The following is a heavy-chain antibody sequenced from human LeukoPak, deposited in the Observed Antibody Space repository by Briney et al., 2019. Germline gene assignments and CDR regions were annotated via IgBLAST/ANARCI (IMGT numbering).Heavy chain of an antibody. J-gene: IGHJ3*02. CDR1: GGSLSDYF. D-gene: IGHD2-8*01. CDR3: ARRYCTSTTRYYGAFDI. V-gene: IGHV4-4*07. CDR2: MSTSGST. Sequence: SETLSLTCTVSGGSLSDYFWTWMRQPAGKGLEWIGRMSTSGSTNYNPSLKSRVTMSVNTSKNRFSLELNSVTAADTAVYYCARRYCTSTTRYYGAFDIWGQGTMVTVSS.